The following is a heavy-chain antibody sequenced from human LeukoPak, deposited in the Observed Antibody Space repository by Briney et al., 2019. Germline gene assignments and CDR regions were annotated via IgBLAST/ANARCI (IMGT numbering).Heavy chain of an antibody. J-gene: IGHJ4*02. CDR1: GVSISSGGYS. CDR2: IYHSGNT. Sequence: SETLSLTCAVSGVSISSGGYSWGWIRQPPGKGLEWIGYIYHSGNTYYNPSLKSRVTISVDRSKNQFSLNLSSATAADTAVYYCARGSSGGDLGYWGQGTLVSVSS. CDR3: ARGSSGGDLGY. V-gene: IGHV4-30-2*01. D-gene: IGHD2-21*01.